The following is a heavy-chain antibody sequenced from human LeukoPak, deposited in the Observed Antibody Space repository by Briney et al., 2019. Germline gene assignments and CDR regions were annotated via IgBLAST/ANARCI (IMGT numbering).Heavy chain of an antibody. CDR1: GFTFSSYS. V-gene: IGHV3-48*04. Sequence: GGSLRLSCAASGFTFSSYSMNWVRQAPGKGLEWVSYISSSSSTIYYADSVKGRFTISRDNAKNSLYLQMNSLRAEDTAVYYCARGRTSGGMDVWGQGTTVTVSS. CDR2: ISSSSSTI. J-gene: IGHJ6*02. CDR3: ARGRTSGGMDV.